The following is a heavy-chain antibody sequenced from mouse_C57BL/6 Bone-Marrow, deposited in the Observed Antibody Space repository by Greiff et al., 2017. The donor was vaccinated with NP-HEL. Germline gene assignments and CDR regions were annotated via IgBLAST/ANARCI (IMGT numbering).Heavy chain of an antibody. CDR1: GYTFTSYG. J-gene: IGHJ2*01. CDR3: ARVRAGLDY. Sequence: QVQLKEPGAELARPGASVKLSCKASGYTFTSYGISWVKQRTGQGLEWIGEIYPRSGNTYYNEKFKGKATLTADKSSSTAYMELRSLTSEDSAVYFCARVRAGLDYWGQGTTLTVSS. CDR2: IYPRSGNT. V-gene: IGHV1-81*01. D-gene: IGHD3-3*01.